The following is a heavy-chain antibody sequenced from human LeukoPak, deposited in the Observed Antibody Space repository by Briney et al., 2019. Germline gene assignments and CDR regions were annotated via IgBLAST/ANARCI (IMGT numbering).Heavy chain of an antibody. CDR1: SGSISSSSYY. J-gene: IGHJ4*02. Sequence: SETLSLTCTVSSGSISSSSYYWGWIRQPPGKGLEWIGSIFYSGSTYYNPSLESRVPISVDTSKNQFSPKLSSVTPADRVVDYCARQKKSGSGWLYYFDYWGQGTLVTVSS. D-gene: IGHD6-19*01. V-gene: IGHV4-39*01. CDR3: ARQKKSGSGWLYYFDY. CDR2: IFYSGST.